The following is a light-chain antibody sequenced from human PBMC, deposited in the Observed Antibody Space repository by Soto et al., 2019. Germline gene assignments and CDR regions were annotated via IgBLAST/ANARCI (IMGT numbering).Light chain of an antibody. V-gene: IGKV3-11*01. Sequence: MLMTQSPAPLSVSPGERATLSCRASQSVSSNLAWYQQKPGQAPRLLIFGASIRDTGIPDRFSGSGSGTDFTLTISSLEPEDFAIYYCQQRAKWPLTFGGGTKVDI. CDR3: QQRAKWPLT. J-gene: IGKJ4*01. CDR2: GAS. CDR1: QSVSSN.